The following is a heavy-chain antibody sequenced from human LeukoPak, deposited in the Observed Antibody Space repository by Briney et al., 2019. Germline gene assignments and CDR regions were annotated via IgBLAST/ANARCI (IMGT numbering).Heavy chain of an antibody. V-gene: IGHV3-33*01. CDR1: GFALSSSG. CDR3: ARTNTLGRGPIIDPLDY. Sequence: PGGSLRLSCAAAGFALSSSGMPWVRQAPGKGLEWVAFIWYDGSNKYYAESVKGRFTISRDNSKNTLYLQMNSLRAEDTAVYFCARTNTLGRGPIIDPLDYWGQGTLVTVSS. J-gene: IGHJ4*02. CDR2: IWYDGSNK. D-gene: IGHD3-10*01.